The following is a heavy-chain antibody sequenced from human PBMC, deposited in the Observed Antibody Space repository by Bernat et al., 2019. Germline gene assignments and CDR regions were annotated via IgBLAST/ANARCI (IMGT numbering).Heavy chain of an antibody. Sequence: EVQLVESGGGLIQPGGSLRLSCAASGFTVSSNYMSWVRQAPGKGLEWVSAIYSGGSTYYADSVKGRFTISRDNSKNTLYLQMNSLRVEDTAVYYRARVRSYYRRGNAFDIWGQGTMVTVSS. CDR2: IYSGGST. V-gene: IGHV3-53*01. CDR1: GFTVSSNY. D-gene: IGHD3-10*01. J-gene: IGHJ3*02. CDR3: ARVRSYYRRGNAFDI.